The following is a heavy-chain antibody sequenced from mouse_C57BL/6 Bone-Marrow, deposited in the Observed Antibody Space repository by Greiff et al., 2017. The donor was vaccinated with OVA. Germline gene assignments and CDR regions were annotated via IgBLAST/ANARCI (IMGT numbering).Heavy chain of an antibody. CDR1: GFSLTSYA. CDR2: IWPGGGT. Sequence: QVQLKESGPGLVAPSQSLSITCTVSGFSLTSYAISWVRQPPGKGLEWLGVIWPGGGTNYNSALKSRLSISKDNSTSQVFLKMNSLQTDDTARYYGARDPQYYGSSDHYAMDDGGQGTPGTVSS. D-gene: IGHD1-1*01. J-gene: IGHJ4*01. V-gene: IGHV2-9-1*01. CDR3: ARDPQYYGSSDHYAMDD.